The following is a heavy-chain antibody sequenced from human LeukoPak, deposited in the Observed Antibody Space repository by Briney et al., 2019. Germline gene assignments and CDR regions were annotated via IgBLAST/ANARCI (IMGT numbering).Heavy chain of an antibody. CDR2: IIPIFGTA. CDR3: AINSGYDSPLYYYYYYMDV. CDR1: GGTFSSYA. J-gene: IGHJ6*03. Sequence: GASVKVPCKASGGTFSSYAISWVRQAPGQGLGWMGGIIPIFGTANYAQKFQGRVTITADKSTSTAYMELSSLRSEDTAVYYCAINSGYDSPLYYYYYYMDVWGKGTTVTVSS. V-gene: IGHV1-69*06. D-gene: IGHD5-12*01.